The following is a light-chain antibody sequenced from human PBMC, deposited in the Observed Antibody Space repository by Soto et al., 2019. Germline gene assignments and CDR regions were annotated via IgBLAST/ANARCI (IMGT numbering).Light chain of an antibody. CDR1: QSVSYN. Sequence: EIVMTQSPGTLSVSPGERATLSCRASQSVSYNLAWYQQRPGQAPRLLIYRASNRATGIPDRFSGSGSGTDFTLTISSLEPEDFAVYYCQQYRTFGQGTKVDIK. CDR2: RAS. V-gene: IGKV3D-15*01. J-gene: IGKJ1*01. CDR3: QQYRT.